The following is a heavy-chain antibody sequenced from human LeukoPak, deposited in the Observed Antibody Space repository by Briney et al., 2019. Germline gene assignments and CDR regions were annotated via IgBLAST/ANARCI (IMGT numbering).Heavy chain of an antibody. J-gene: IGHJ3*02. Sequence: GGSLRLSCAASGFTFSDYWIHWVRQAPGKGLVWVSRINTDGSITNYADSVKGRFTISRDNAKNTLYLQMNSLRAEDTAVYYCAKALRPTYYYDSSGYPDAFDIWGQGTMVTVSS. CDR2: INTDGSIT. CDR1: GFTFSDYW. V-gene: IGHV3-74*01. D-gene: IGHD3-22*01. CDR3: AKALRPTYYYDSSGYPDAFDI.